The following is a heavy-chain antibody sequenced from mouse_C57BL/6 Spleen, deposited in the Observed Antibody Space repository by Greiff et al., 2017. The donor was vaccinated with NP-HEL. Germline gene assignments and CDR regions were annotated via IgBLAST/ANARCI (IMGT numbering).Heavy chain of an antibody. Sequence: EVQRVESGGGLVQPGGSMKLSCVASGFTFSNYWMNWVRQSPEKGLEWVAQIRLKSDNYATHYAESVKGRFTISRDDSKSSVYLQMNNLRAEDTGIYYCTDPSRHYAMDYWGQGTSVTVSS. CDR2: IRLKSDNYAT. CDR1: GFTFSNYW. J-gene: IGHJ4*01. V-gene: IGHV6-3*01. CDR3: TDPSRHYAMDY.